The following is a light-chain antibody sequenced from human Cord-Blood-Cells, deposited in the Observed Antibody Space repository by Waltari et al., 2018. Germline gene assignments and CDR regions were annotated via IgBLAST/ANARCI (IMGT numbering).Light chain of an antibody. Sequence: QSALTQPASVSGSPGQSITISCTGTSSDVGGYNYVSWYQQHPGKAPKLMIYEVSNRLSGVSNRISGSKSGNTASLTISGLQAEDEDDYYCSSYTSSSTRVFGTGTKVTVL. J-gene: IGLJ1*01. CDR2: EVS. CDR3: SSYTSSSTRV. CDR1: SSDVGGYNY. V-gene: IGLV2-14*01.